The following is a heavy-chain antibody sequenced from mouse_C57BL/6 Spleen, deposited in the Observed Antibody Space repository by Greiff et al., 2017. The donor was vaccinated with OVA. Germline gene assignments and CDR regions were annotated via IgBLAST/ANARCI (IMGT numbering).Heavy chain of an antibody. J-gene: IGHJ2*01. CDR3: AVVAYYFDY. Sequence: LVESGPELVKPGASVKISCKASGYAFSSSWMNWVKQRPGKGLEWIGRIYPGDGDTNYNGKFKGKATLTADKSSSTAYMQLSSLTSEDSAVYFCAVVAYYFDYWGQGTTLTVSS. V-gene: IGHV1-82*01. D-gene: IGHD1-1*01. CDR1: GYAFSSSW. CDR2: IYPGDGDT.